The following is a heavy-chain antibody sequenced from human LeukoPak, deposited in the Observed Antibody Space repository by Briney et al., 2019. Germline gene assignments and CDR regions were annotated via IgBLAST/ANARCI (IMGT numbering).Heavy chain of an antibody. CDR3: ARAVPHDNWFDP. V-gene: IGHV3-15*05. D-gene: IGHD3-16*01. CDR2: IKAKAHGGTI. Sequence: GGSLRLSCAASGFTFINAWMAWVRQAPGKGLEWVGRIKAKAHGGTIEYAAPVKGRFTISRDNAKNTLYLQMNSLRVDDTAVYYCARAVPHDNWFDPWGQGSLVTVSS. J-gene: IGHJ5*02. CDR1: GFTFINAW.